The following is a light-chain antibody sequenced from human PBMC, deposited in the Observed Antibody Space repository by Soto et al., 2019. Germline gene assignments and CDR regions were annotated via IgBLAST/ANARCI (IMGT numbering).Light chain of an antibody. CDR3: SSYTSSNTLV. CDR2: DVS. J-gene: IGLJ1*01. CDR1: SSDVSGYNY. Sequence: QSVLTQPASVSGSPGQSITISCTGTSSDVSGYNYVSWYQQHPGKVPKLMIYDVSNRPSGVSNRFSGSKSGNTASLTISGLQAEDEADYYCSSYTSSNTLVFGTGTKVTVL. V-gene: IGLV2-14*01.